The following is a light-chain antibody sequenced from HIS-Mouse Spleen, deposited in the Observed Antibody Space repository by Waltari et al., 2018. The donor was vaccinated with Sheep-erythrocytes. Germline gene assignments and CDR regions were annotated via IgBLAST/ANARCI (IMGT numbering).Light chain of an antibody. V-gene: IGLV3-10*01. CDR2: EDS. Sequence: SYELTQPPSVSVSPGQTARITCSGDAFPKHYAYWYQQKSGQAPVLVIYEDSKRPSGIPERFSGSTSGTMATLTISGAQVEDEADYYCYSTDSSGNHWVFGGGTKLTVL. CDR1: AFPKHY. J-gene: IGLJ3*02. CDR3: YSTDSSGNHWV.